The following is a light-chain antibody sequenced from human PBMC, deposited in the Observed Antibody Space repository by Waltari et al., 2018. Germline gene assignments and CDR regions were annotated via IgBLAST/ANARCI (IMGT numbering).Light chain of an antibody. V-gene: IGKV3-20*01. J-gene: IGKJ1*01. CDR1: QSIGRS. Sequence: EIMLTQSPGTLSLSPWERATLSCRTSQSIGRSLAWYQQKPGQAPRLLIYGASSRATDIPDRFSGSGSGTDFSLTINRLEPEDSALYYCQHYVRLPVTFGQGTKVEIK. CDR3: QHYVRLPVT. CDR2: GAS.